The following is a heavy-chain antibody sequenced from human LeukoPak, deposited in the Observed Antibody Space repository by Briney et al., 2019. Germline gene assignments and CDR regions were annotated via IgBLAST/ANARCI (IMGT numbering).Heavy chain of an antibody. D-gene: IGHD2-21*02. CDR3: ARDAYCGGDCYSLVGYYYYGMDV. CDR2: IWYDGSNK. CDR1: GFTFSSYG. J-gene: IGHJ6*02. Sequence: GGSLRLSCAASGFTFSSYGMHWVRQAPGKGLEWVAVIWYDGSNKYYADSVKGRFTISRDNSKNTLYLQVNSLRAEDTAVYYCARDAYCGGDCYSLVGYYYYGMDVWGQGTTVTVSS. V-gene: IGHV3-33*01.